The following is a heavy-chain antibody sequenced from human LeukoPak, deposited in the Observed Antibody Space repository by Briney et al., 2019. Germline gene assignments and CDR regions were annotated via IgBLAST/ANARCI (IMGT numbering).Heavy chain of an antibody. CDR2: IIPIFGIA. CDR1: GGTFSSYA. Sequence: SVKVSCKASGGTFSSYAISWVRQAPGQGLEWMGRIIPIFGIANYAQKFQGRVTITADKSTSTAYMELSSLRSEDTAVYYCAIGLGADYGGNSGVGGMDIWGQGTTVTVSS. J-gene: IGHJ6*02. CDR3: AIGLGADYGGNSGVGGMDI. V-gene: IGHV1-69*04. D-gene: IGHD4-23*01.